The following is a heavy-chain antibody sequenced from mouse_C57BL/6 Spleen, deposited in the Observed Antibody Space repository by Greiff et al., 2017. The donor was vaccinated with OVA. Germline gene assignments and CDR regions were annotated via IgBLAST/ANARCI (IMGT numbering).Heavy chain of an antibody. D-gene: IGHD2-5*01. Sequence: QVQLQQSGPELVKPGASVKISCKASGYAFSSSWMNWVKQRPGKGLEWIGRIYPGDGDTNYNGKFKGKATLTADKSSSTAYMQLSSLTSEGSAVYFCAGSNYDGYYFDYGGQGTTLTVSS. CDR2: IYPGDGDT. J-gene: IGHJ2*01. V-gene: IGHV1-82*01. CDR1: GYAFSSSW. CDR3: AGSNYDGYYFDY.